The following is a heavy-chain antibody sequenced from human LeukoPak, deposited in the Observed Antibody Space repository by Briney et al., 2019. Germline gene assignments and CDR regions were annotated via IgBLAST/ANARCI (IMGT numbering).Heavy chain of an antibody. CDR3: ARSPPSDFWSGYPLQFDY. Sequence: NPSETLSLTCTVSGGSISSGGNYWNWIRQPPGGGLEWIGYIYDSGTTYYNPSLKSRVTISADRSKNQFSLILNSVTAADTAVYYCARSPPSDFWSGYPLQFDYWGQGTLVTVSS. D-gene: IGHD3-3*01. CDR2: IYDSGTT. CDR1: GGSISSGGNY. V-gene: IGHV4-30-2*01. J-gene: IGHJ4*02.